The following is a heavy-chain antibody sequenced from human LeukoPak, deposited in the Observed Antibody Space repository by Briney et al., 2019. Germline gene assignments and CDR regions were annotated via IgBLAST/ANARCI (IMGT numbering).Heavy chain of an antibody. Sequence: ASVKVSCKASGYTFSSYGFSWVRQAPGQGLEWMGWISAYNGNTNYAQKLQGSVTMTTDTSTTTAYIDLRNLRSDDTAVYYCARGPYCSGATCYSQYFDYWGQGTLVTVSS. D-gene: IGHD2-15*01. J-gene: IGHJ4*02. CDR2: ISAYNGNT. CDR1: GYTFSSYG. V-gene: IGHV1-18*01. CDR3: ARGPYCSGATCYSQYFDY.